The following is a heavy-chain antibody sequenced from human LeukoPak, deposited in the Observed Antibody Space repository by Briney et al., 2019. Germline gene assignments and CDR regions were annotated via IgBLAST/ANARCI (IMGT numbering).Heavy chain of an antibody. J-gene: IGHJ4*02. CDR3: ARHNTDYYGSGSSYYFDY. D-gene: IGHD3-10*01. Sequence: GESLKISCKGYGFSFPNYWIGWVRQMPGKGLEWMGIIYPGDSDTRYSPSFQGQVTISADKSISTAYLQWSSLKASDTAMYYCARHNTDYYGSGSSYYFDYWGQGTLVTVSS. CDR1: GFSFPNYW. CDR2: IYPGDSDT. V-gene: IGHV5-51*01.